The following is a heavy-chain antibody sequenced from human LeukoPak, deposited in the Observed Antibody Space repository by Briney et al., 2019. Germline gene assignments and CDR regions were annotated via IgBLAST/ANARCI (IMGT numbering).Heavy chain of an antibody. CDR3: ATSGSYRFDY. J-gene: IGHJ4*02. Sequence: GGSLRLSCAASGFTLSSYGMNWCCQAPGKGLEWVSCISSSSNTTYYADSVKGRFTISRDNAQNSLYLQMNTLRDEDTAVYYCATSGSYRFDYWGQGTLVTVSS. V-gene: IGHV3-48*02. D-gene: IGHD1-26*01. CDR1: GFTLSSYG. CDR2: ISSSSNTT.